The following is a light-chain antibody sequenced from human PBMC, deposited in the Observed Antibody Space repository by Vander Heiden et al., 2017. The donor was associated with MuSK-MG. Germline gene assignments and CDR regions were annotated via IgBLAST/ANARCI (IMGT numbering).Light chain of an antibody. CDR2: SNN. Sequence: QSVLTQPPSASGTPGQRVTIPCSGSSSNIGSNTVNWYQQLPGTASKLLIDSNNQRPSGVPDRFSGSKSGTSASLAISGLQSEDEADYYCAAWDDSLNGRVFGGGTKLTVL. V-gene: IGLV1-44*01. CDR3: AAWDDSLNGRV. J-gene: IGLJ3*02. CDR1: SSNIGSNT.